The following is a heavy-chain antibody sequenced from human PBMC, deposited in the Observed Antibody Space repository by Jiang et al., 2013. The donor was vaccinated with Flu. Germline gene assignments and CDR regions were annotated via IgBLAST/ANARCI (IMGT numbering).Heavy chain of an antibody. CDR3: ARGSGSPDNYYYYGMDV. D-gene: IGHD1-26*01. V-gene: IGHV5-51*01. CDR1: GFHLSQLL. J-gene: IGHJ6*02. CDR2: IYPSDSDA. Sequence: LKISCKGFGFHLSQLLDRLGCARCPGKAWSGWGIIYPSDSDAKYSPSFQGQVTMSADKSISTAYLQWSSLKASDTATYYCARGSGSPDNYYYYGMDVWGQGTTVTVSS.